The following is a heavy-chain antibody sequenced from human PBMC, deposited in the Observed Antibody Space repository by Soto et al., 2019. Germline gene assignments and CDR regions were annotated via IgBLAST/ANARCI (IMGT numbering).Heavy chain of an antibody. CDR2: ISSSSTI. Sequence: PGGSLRLSCAASGFTFSSYSMNWVRQAPGKGLEWVSYISSSSTIYYADSVKGRFTISRDNAKNSLYLQMNSLRDEDTAVYYCARETPPDPIYYYYGMDVWGQGTTVTVSS. CDR1: GFTFSSYS. J-gene: IGHJ6*02. CDR3: ARETPPDPIYYYYGMDV. V-gene: IGHV3-48*02.